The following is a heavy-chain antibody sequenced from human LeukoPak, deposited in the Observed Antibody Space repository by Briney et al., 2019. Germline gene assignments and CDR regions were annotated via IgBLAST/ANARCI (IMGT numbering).Heavy chain of an antibody. J-gene: IGHJ4*02. V-gene: IGHV1-46*01. CDR3: ARMDMDIAVVRKYLDH. CDR2: IHTSGSRT. Sequence: ASVKVSCKASGYTFTSNYIHWVRQAPGQGLEWMGVIHTSGSRTNSAQKFQGRVTMTKDTSTSTVYIELNNLRSEDTAVYYCARMDMDIAVVRKYLDHWGQGTLVTVSS. D-gene: IGHD5-12*01. CDR1: GYTFTSNY.